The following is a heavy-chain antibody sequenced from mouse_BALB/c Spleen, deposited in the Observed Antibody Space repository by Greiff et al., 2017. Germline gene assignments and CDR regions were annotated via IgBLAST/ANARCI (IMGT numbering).Heavy chain of an antibody. Sequence: EVKVEESGGGLVQPGGSRKLSCAASGFTFSSFGMHWVRQAPEKGLEWVAYISSGSSTIYYADTVKGRFTISRDNPKNTLFLQMTSLRSEDTAMYYCARQGPYFDYWGQGTTLTVSS. CDR1: GFTFSSFG. CDR2: ISSGSSTI. CDR3: ARQGPYFDY. J-gene: IGHJ2*01. V-gene: IGHV5-17*02.